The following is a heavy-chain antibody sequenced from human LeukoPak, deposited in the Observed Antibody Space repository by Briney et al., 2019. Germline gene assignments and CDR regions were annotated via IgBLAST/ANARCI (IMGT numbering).Heavy chain of an antibody. CDR3: ARGSIAAADGGPRTDY. J-gene: IGHJ4*02. CDR1: GGSISSYY. V-gene: IGHV4-59*01. Sequence: PSETLSLTCTVSGGSISSYYWSWIRQPPGKGLEWIGYIYYSGSTNYNPSLKSRVTISVDTSKNQFSLKLSSVTAADTAVYYCARGSIAAADGGPRTDYWGQGTLVTVSS. CDR2: IYYSGST. D-gene: IGHD6-13*01.